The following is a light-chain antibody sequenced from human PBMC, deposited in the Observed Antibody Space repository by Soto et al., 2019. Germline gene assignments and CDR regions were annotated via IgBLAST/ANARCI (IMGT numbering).Light chain of an antibody. CDR3: QQAYSSPQT. CDR2: GAS. Sequence: DIQMTQSPSSLSASVGDRVSITCRADQSIKTFLSWYQQKPGKPPKLLVFGASTLLSGVPSRFSGSGSGTDFTITISSLQPEDFASYFCQQAYSSPQTFGQGTKVEIK. J-gene: IGKJ1*01. CDR1: QSIKTF. V-gene: IGKV1-39*01.